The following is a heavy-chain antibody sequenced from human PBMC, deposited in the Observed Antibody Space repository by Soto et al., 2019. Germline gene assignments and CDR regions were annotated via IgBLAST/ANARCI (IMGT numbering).Heavy chain of an antibody. D-gene: IGHD3-10*01. V-gene: IGHV3-48*03. CDR2: IHSSGTTI. CDR1: GFTFSRYE. CDR3: ATRSGVGGALDF. Sequence: EVQLVESGGGLVQPGGSLRLSCAASGFTFSRYEINWVRQAPGKGLEWISYIHSSGTTIYYADSVKGRFTISRDNAKNSLWLQMSSLSAEDTAVYYCATRSGVGGALDFWGQGTVVTVSS. J-gene: IGHJ3*01.